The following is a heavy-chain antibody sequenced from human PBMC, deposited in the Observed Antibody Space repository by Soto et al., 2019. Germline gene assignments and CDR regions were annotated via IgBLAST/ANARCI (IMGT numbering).Heavy chain of an antibody. D-gene: IGHD2-15*01. CDR2: IYDSGST. V-gene: IGHV4-30-4*01. CDR3: AREVIPLTPAWYFDL. Sequence: QLQLRESGPGLVKPSETLSLTCTVSGGSISGGVGGLYYWSWIRQPPGKGLEWIGYIYDSGSTYYTPSLKSGVPISVDTSKNHFPLRLSSATAADTAVFYCAREVIPLTPAWYFDLWGRGTLVTVSS. CDR1: GGSISGGVGGLYY. J-gene: IGHJ2*01.